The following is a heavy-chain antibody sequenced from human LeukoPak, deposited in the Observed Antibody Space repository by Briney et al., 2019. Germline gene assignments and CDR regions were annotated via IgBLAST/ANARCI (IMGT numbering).Heavy chain of an antibody. CDR1: GYTLTELS. CDR2: FDPEDGET. V-gene: IGHV1-24*01. J-gene: IGHJ6*03. CDR3: AIVVPAPIGRGDYYYYMDV. D-gene: IGHD2-2*01. Sequence: ASVKVSCKVSGYTLTELSVHWVRQAPGKGLEWMGGFDPEDGETIYAQKFQGRVTMTEDTSTDTAYMELSSLRSEDTAVYYCAIVVPAPIGRGDYYYYMDVWGKGTTVTVSS.